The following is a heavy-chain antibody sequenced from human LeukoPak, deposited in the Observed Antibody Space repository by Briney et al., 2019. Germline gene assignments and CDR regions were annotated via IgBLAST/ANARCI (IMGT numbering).Heavy chain of an antibody. CDR1: GDSVSGNIAA. V-gene: IGHV6-1*01. D-gene: IGHD5-12*01. CDR3: ARDSGYSGYEFDY. Sequence: SQTLSLTCAISGDSVSGNIAAWNWIRQSPSRGLEWLGRTYYRSKWYNDYAVSVQSRITINPDTSKNQFSLQLNSVTPEDTAVYFCARDSGYSGYEFDYWGQGTLVTVSS. J-gene: IGHJ4*02. CDR2: TYYRSKWYN.